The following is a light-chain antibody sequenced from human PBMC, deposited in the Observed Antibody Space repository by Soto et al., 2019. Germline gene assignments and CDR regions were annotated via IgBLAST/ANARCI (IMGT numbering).Light chain of an antibody. CDR3: QQFSSYSRT. CDR2: SVS. J-gene: IGKJ1*01. CDR1: QSVNSW. V-gene: IGKV1-5*01. Sequence: DIQMPQSPSPLSAYVGARVTITCRARQSVNSWLAWYQQKPGRAPKLLIYSVSNLDSGVPSRFSGSGSGTEFTLTISSLQPDDFATYYCQQFSSYSRTFGQGTKVEMK.